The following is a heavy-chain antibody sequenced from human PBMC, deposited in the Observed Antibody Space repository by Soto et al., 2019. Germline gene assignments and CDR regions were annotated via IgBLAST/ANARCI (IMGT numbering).Heavy chain of an antibody. CDR2: IYHSGST. D-gene: IGHD4-17*01. J-gene: IGHJ4*02. V-gene: IGHV4-4*02. Sequence: QVQLQESGPGLVKPSGTLSLTCAVSGGSISSSNWWSWVRQPPGKGLEWIGEIYHSGSTNYNPSLERGVTISVDKSRNQCSLKLRSVTAAYTGVYECAMRITVTTLLGYWGKGTLVTVSS. CDR3: AMRITVTTLLGY. CDR1: GGSISSSNW.